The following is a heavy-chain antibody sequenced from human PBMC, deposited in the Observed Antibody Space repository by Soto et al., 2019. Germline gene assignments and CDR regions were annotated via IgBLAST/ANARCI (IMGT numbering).Heavy chain of an antibody. D-gene: IGHD5-12*01. V-gene: IGHV4-38-2*01. Sequence: SETLSLTCAVSGYSISSGYYWGWIRQPPGKGLEWIGSIYHSGSIHYNPSLRSRVAISVDKSKNQFSLKLKSVTAADTAIYYCARGGGPDIAYGMDVWGQGTTVTVSS. CDR2: IYHSGSI. CDR3: ARGGGPDIAYGMDV. CDR1: GYSISSGYY. J-gene: IGHJ6*02.